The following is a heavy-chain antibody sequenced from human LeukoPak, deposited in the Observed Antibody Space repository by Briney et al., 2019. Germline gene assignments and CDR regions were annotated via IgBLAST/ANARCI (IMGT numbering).Heavy chain of an antibody. D-gene: IGHD5-18*01. V-gene: IGHV1-18*01. CDR3: ARDRAAMVTLYFDY. CDR2: ISAYNGNT. Sequence: GASVKVSCKASGYTFTSYGISWVRQAPGQGLEWMGWISAYNGNTNYAQKLQGRVTMTTDTSTSTAYMELRSLRSDDTAVYYCARDRAAMVTLYFDYWGQGTLVTVSS. CDR1: GYTFTSYG. J-gene: IGHJ4*02.